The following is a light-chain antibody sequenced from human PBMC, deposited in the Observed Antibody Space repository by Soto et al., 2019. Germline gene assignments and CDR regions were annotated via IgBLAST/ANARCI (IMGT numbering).Light chain of an antibody. V-gene: IGLV2-11*01. CDR2: DVS. Sequence: QSALTQPRSVSGSPGQSVTISCTGTSSDVGGHNLVSWYQQHPGKAPKLVIYDVSKWPSGVPDRFSGSKSGNTASLTISGLQAEDEADYYCCSYAGTSRGVFGGGTKLTVL. CDR3: CSYAGTSRGV. CDR1: SSDVGGHNL. J-gene: IGLJ3*02.